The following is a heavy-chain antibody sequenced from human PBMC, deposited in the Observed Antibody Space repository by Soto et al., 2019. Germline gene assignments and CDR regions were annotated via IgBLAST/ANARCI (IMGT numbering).Heavy chain of an antibody. CDR2: ISSSSSYI. D-gene: IGHD3-9*01. V-gene: IGHV3-21*01. CDR1: RFTVSRYI. J-gene: IGHJ4*02. Sequence: PGGSLRLSCAGYRFTVSRYIMTWVGPAPGKGLEWVSSISSSSSYIYYADSVKGRFTIYRDNAKNSLYLQMNSLRAEDTAVYYCARDMKALRYFDWLLRQIDYWGQGT. CDR3: ARDMKALRYFDWLLRQIDY.